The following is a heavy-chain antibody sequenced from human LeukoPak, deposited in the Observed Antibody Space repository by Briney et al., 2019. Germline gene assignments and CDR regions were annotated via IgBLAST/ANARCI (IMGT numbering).Heavy chain of an antibody. J-gene: IGHJ3*02. CDR3: ARETYSGKTKGDAFDI. CDR2: ISYDGSNK. V-gene: IGHV3-30-3*01. CDR1: GFTFSSYA. D-gene: IGHD5-12*01. Sequence: GGSLRLSCAASGFTFSSYAMHWVRQAPGKGLEWVAVISYDGSNKYYADSVKGRFTISRDNSKNTLYLQMNSLRAEDTAVYYCARETYSGKTKGDAFDIWGQGTMVTVSS.